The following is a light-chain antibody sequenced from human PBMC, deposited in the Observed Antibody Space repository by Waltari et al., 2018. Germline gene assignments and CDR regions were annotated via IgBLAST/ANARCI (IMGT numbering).Light chain of an antibody. CDR2: AAS. CDR1: PGVNVY. Sequence: IQLTQSPSSLSASVGDRVTITCRASPGVNVYLACYQQKPGKAPKLLIYAASTLQSGVSSRFSGSGSGTDFTLTINSLQPEDIATYYCQQFNASPRTFGQGTNVEIK. J-gene: IGKJ1*01. V-gene: IGKV1-9*01. CDR3: QQFNASPRT.